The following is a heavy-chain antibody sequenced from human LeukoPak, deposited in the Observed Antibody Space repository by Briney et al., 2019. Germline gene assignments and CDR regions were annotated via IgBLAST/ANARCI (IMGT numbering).Heavy chain of an antibody. CDR2: IIPIFGTA. V-gene: IGHV1-69*13. CDR3: ASSGYNWTDYYYYGMDV. D-gene: IGHD1-20*01. J-gene: IGHJ6*02. Sequence: ASVKVSCKASGGTFGSYAISWVRQAPGQGLEWMGWIIPIFGTANYAQKFQGRVTITADESTSTAYMELSSLRSEDTAVYYCASSGYNWTDYYYYGMDVWGQGTTVTVSS. CDR1: GGTFGSYA.